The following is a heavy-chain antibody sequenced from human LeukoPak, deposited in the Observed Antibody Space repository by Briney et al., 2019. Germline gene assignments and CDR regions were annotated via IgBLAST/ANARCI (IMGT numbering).Heavy chain of an antibody. J-gene: IGHJ4*02. CDR3: ARAVPGAMADY. Sequence: GGSLRLSCAASGFTFSSYWMCWVRQDPGKGLAWVSCIKTDGSITAYAGSVKGRFTISRDNAKNTLYPQMNSLRAEDTAVYYCARAVPGAMADYWGQGTLVSVSS. V-gene: IGHV3-74*01. D-gene: IGHD5-18*01. CDR2: IKTDGSIT. CDR1: GFTFSSYW.